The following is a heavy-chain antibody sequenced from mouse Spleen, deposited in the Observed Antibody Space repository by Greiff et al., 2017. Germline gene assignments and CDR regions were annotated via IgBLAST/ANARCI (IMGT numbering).Heavy chain of an antibody. CDR1: GYTFTSYW. J-gene: IGHJ4*01. Sequence: QVQLQQSGAELVKPGASVKVSCKASGYTFTSYWMHWVKQRPGQGLEWIGRIHPSDSDTNYNKTFKGKATLTVDKSSSTAYMQLSSLTSEDSAVYYCAIRLGYYGNYDYAMDYWGQGTSVTVSS. D-gene: IGHD2-1*01. CDR2: IHPSDSDT. V-gene: IGHV1-74*01. CDR3: AIRLGYYGNYDYAMDY.